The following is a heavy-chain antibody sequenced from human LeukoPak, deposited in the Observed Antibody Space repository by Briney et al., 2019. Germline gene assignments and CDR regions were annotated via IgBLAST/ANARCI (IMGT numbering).Heavy chain of an antibody. J-gene: IGHJ4*02. Sequence: SETLSLTCAVYGGSFSGYYWSWIRQPPGKGLEWIREINHSGSTNYNPSLKSRVTISVDTSKNQFSLKLSSVTAADTAVYYCARGTPYDYVWGSYRYTFDYWGQGTLVTVSS. CDR2: INHSGST. CDR3: ARGTPYDYVWGSYRYTFDY. D-gene: IGHD3-16*02. V-gene: IGHV4-34*01. CDR1: GGSFSGYY.